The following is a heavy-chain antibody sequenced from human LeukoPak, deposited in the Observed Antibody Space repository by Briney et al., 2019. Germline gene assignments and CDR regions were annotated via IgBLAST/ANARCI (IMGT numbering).Heavy chain of an antibody. V-gene: IGHV4-59*01. J-gene: IGHJ4*02. CDR3: ARVGTNWGSDY. D-gene: IGHD7-27*01. CDR2: IYHSGST. CDR1: GGCISSYY. Sequence: SETLSLTCTVPGGCISSYYWSWIRQPPGKGLEWIGYIYHSGSTNYKPSLKSRVTMSVDTSKNHFSLNLSSVTAADTAVYFCARVGTNWGSDYWGQGTLVTVSS.